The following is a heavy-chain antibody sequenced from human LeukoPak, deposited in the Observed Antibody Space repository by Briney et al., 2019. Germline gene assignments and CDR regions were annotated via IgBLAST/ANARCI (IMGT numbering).Heavy chain of an antibody. Sequence: SQTLSLTSAVSGDTVSSKIVAWNWIRQSPSRGLEWLGRTYYRSKWYNDYAVSVRSRITINPDTSKNQFSLHPNSVTPEDTAIYYCVRGGPNGPFDWYFDVWGRGTLVTVSS. J-gene: IGHJ2*01. CDR3: VRGGPNGPFDWYFDV. CDR2: TYYRSKWYN. CDR1: GDTVSSKIVA. V-gene: IGHV6-1*01. D-gene: IGHD2-8*01.